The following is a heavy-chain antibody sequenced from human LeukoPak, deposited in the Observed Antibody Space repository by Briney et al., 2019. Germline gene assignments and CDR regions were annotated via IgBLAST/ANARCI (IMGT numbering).Heavy chain of an antibody. Sequence: SESLSLSCTVSGVSISSSSYYWGWIRQPPGKGLEWIGSIYYSGSTYYNPSLKSRVTISVDTSKNQFSLKLSSVTAADTAVYYCARHGPSLGVVTATSGFDPWGQGTLVNVSS. V-gene: IGHV4-39*01. CDR2: IYYSGST. J-gene: IGHJ5*02. D-gene: IGHD2-21*02. CDR1: GVSISSSSYY. CDR3: ARHGPSLGVVTATSGFDP.